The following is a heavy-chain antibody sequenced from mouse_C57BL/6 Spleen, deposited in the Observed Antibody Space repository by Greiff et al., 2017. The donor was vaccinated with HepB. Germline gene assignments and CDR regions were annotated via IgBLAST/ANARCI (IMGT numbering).Heavy chain of an antibody. CDR3: ARWDGSSYGWFAY. CDR2: IHPNSGST. Sequence: QVQLQQPGAELVKPGASVKLSCKASGYTFTSYWMHWVKQRPGQGLEWIGMIHPNSGSTNYNEKFKSKATLTVDTSSSTAYMQLSSLTSEDSAVYDCARWDGSSYGWFAYWGQGTLVTVSA. D-gene: IGHD1-1*01. CDR1: GYTFTSYW. J-gene: IGHJ3*01. V-gene: IGHV1-64*01.